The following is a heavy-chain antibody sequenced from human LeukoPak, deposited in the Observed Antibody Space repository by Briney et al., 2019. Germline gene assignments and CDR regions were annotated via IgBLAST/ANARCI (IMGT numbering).Heavy chain of an antibody. J-gene: IGHJ4*02. CDR2: INPSGGST. V-gene: IGHV1-46*01. Sequence: ASVKVSCKASGPTFTHYYMNWVRQAPGQGLEWMGIINPSGGSTSYAQKFQGRVTVTRDTSTSTVYMELSSLRSEDTAMYYCAREGEIGYDLSDYWGQGTLVTVSS. CDR1: GPTFTHYY. CDR3: AREGEIGYDLSDY. D-gene: IGHD5-12*01.